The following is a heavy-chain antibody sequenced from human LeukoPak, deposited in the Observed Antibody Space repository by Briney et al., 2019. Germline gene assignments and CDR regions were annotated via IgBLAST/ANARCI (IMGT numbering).Heavy chain of an antibody. CDR2: IYYSGST. Sequence: PSETLSLTCTVSGGSVSSGSYYWSWIRQPPGKGLEWIGYIYYSGSTNYNPSLKSRVTISVDTSKNQFSLKLSSVTAADTAVYYCARVGGTNYYYYGMDVWGQGTLVTVSS. J-gene: IGHJ6*02. V-gene: IGHV4-61*01. CDR3: ARVGGTNYYYYGMDV. D-gene: IGHD1-26*01. CDR1: GGSVSSGSYY.